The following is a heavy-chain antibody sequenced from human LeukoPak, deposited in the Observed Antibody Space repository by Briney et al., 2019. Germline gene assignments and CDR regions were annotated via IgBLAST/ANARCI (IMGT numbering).Heavy chain of an antibody. J-gene: IGHJ3*02. D-gene: IGHD2-2*02. CDR1: GGTFSSYT. Sequence: SVKVSCKASGGTFSSYTISWLRQAPGQGLEWMGRIIPILGIANYAQKFQGRVTITADKSTSTAYMELSSLGSEDTAVCYCASRITEYCSSTSCYIGAFDIWGQGTMVTVSS. CDR2: IIPILGIA. V-gene: IGHV1-69*02. CDR3: ASRITEYCSSTSCYIGAFDI.